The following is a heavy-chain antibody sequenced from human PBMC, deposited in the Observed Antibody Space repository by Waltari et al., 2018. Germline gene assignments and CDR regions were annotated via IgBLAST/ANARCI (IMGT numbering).Heavy chain of an antibody. CDR2: IYTSGST. CDR3: ARESSGYQWGWFDP. CDR1: GGSISSYY. Sequence: QVQLQESGPGLVKPSETLSLTCTVSGGSISSYYWSWIRQPAGKGLEWIGRIYTSGSTNYNPSLKSRVTMSVDTSKNQFSLKLSSVTAADTAVYYWARESSGYQWGWFDPWGQGTLVTVSS. D-gene: IGHD6-25*01. V-gene: IGHV4-4*07. J-gene: IGHJ5*02.